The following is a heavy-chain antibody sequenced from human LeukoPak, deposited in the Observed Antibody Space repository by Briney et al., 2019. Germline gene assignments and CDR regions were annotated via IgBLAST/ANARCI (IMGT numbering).Heavy chain of an antibody. D-gene: IGHD3-22*01. V-gene: IGHV2-5*01. Sequence: SGPTLVKPTQTLTLTCTFSGFSLSTRGVGVGWIRQPPGKALEWLALIYWNDDKRYSPSLKSRLTITKDTSKNQVVLTMTNMDPVDTATYYCAHTTYYYDSSGYYRENWFDPWGQGTLVTVSS. J-gene: IGHJ5*02. CDR1: GFSLSTRGVG. CDR2: IYWNDDK. CDR3: AHTTYYYDSSGYYRENWFDP.